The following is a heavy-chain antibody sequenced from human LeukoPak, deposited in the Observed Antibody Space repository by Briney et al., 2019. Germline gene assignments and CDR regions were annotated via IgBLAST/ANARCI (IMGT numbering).Heavy chain of an antibody. CDR1: GFTFSSYA. J-gene: IGHJ4*02. CDR3: AKSYDYYDSSGYYFDY. CDR2: ISGSGGST. V-gene: IGHV3-23*01. Sequence: GGSLRLSCAASGFTFSSYAMSWVRQAPGKGLEWVSAISGSGGSTYYADSVKGRFTISRDNSKNTLYLQMNSLRAEDTAVYYCAKSYDYYDSSGYYFDYWGQGTLVTVSS. D-gene: IGHD3-22*01.